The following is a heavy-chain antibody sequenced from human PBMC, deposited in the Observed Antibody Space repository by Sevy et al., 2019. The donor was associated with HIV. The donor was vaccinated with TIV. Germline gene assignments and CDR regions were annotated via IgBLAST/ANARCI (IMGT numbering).Heavy chain of an antibody. V-gene: IGHV3-11*01. D-gene: IGHD1-26*01. CDR3: ARDMGAVTYYYYGMDV. J-gene: IGHJ6*02. CDR2: FSSTGSTI. CDR1: GFTFSDYY. Sequence: GGSLRLSCAASGFTFSDYYMSWIRQAPGKGLEWVSFFSSTGSTIYYADSVKGRFTISRDNAQNSLYLQMNRLRGEDTAVYYCARDMGAVTYYYYGMDVWGQGTTVTVSS.